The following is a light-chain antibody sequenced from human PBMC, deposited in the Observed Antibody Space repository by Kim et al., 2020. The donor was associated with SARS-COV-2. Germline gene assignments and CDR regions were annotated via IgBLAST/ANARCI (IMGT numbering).Light chain of an antibody. CDR2: LNSDGSH. J-gene: IGLJ3*02. CDR1: SGHSRYA. CDR3: QTWGTGMV. V-gene: IGLV4-69*01. Sequence: GASDKLTCTLSSGHSRYAIEGHQQQPEKGPRYLMKLNSDGSHNKGDGIPDRFSGSTSGTEHSLTISSLQSEDEADYYCQTWGTGMVFGGGTQLTVL.